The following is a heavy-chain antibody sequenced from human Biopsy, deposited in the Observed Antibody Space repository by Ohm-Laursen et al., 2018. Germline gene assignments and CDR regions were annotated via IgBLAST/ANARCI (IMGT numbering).Heavy chain of an antibody. J-gene: IGHJ4*02. V-gene: IGHV1-46*01. CDR1: GYSFTSYY. D-gene: IGHD6-19*01. CDR3: ARNTGWYGDLYYFDY. CDR2: INPSGSTT. Sequence: SVKVSCKASGYSFTSYYMHWVRQAPGQGLEWMGMINPSGSTTSYPQIFQGRATMTRDTSKSTVYMELSSLRSADTAVYFCARNTGWYGDLYYFDYWGQGTLVTVSS.